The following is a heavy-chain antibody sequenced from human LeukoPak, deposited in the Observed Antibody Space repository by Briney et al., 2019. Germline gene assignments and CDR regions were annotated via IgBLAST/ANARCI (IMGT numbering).Heavy chain of an antibody. CDR2: IFFSGTT. D-gene: IGHD5-24*01. CDR3: ARGGDGYNYVDY. J-gene: IGHJ4*02. Sequence: KASETLSLTCTVSGGSIGRYYWSWIRQPPGKGLEWIAYIFFSGTTKYNPSLESRVTISVDTSKNQFSLDLTSVTAADTALHYCARGGDGYNYVDYWGPGTLVTVSS. CDR1: GGSIGRYY. V-gene: IGHV4-59*01.